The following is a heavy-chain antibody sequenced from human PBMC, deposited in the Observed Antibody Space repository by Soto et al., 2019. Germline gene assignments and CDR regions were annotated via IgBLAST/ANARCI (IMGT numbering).Heavy chain of an antibody. J-gene: IGHJ5*02. V-gene: IGHV4-59*01. CDR1: GGSISSYY. CDR2: IYYSGST. CDR3: AREYYDILTGYPGWFDP. D-gene: IGHD3-9*01. Sequence: SETLSLTCTVSGGSISSYYWNWIRQPPGKGLEWIGYIYYSGSTNYNPSLKSRVTISVDTSKNQFSLKLSSVTAADTAVYYCAREYYDILTGYPGWFDPWGQGTLVTVSS.